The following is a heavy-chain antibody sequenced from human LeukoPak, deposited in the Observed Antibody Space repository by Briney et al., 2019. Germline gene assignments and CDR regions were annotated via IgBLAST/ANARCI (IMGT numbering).Heavy chain of an antibody. CDR2: IYYSGNT. CDR3: ARNNNFVGATNNDAFDI. CDR1: GGSFSRYY. Sequence: SETLSLTCTVSGGSFSRYYWSWIRQPPGKGLEWIAYIYYSGNTNYNPSLKSRVTILVDTSKEQFSLKLSSVTAADTAVYYCARNNNFVGATNNDAFDIWGQGTMVTVSP. J-gene: IGHJ3*02. D-gene: IGHD1-26*01. V-gene: IGHV4-59*01.